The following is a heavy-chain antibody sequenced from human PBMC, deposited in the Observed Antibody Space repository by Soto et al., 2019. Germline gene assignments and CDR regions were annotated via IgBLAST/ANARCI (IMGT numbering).Heavy chain of an antibody. Sequence: SETLSLTCTVSGGSISSYYWSWIRQPPGKGLEWIGYIYYSGSTNYNPSLKSRVTISVDTSKNQFSLKLSSVTAADTAVYYGARSTVVVPAARYSSWFDPWGQGTLVTVSS. CDR2: IYYSGST. CDR3: ARSTVVVPAARYSSWFDP. CDR1: GGSISSYY. D-gene: IGHD2-2*01. V-gene: IGHV4-59*01. J-gene: IGHJ5*02.